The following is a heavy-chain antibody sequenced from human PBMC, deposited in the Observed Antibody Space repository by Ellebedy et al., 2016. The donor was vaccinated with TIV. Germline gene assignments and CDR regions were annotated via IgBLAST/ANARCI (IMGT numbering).Heavy chain of an antibody. CDR3: AKTMGAIDIDY. V-gene: IGHV3-23*01. D-gene: IGHD1-26*01. CDR1: GFSFSGFA. J-gene: IGHJ4*02. CDR2: ISGSAGST. Sequence: GESLKISCAASGFSFSGFAMTWVRQAPGKGLEWVSTISGSAGSTYYADSVKGRFTISSDNSKNTVHLQMNSLRAEDTALYYCAKTMGAIDIDYWGQGTLVTVSS.